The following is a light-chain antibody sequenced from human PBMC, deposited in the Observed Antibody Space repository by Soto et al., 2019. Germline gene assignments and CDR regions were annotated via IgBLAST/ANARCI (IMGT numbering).Light chain of an antibody. CDR3: ASWDDSLNGYV. CDR1: SSNIGSNT. Sequence: HSVLTQPPSASGTPGQRVTISCSGGSSNIGSNTVNWYQQLPGTAPKLLIYTNNQRPSGVPDRFSGSKSGTSASLAISGLQSEDEAVYYCASWDDSLNGYVFGTGTKVTVL. J-gene: IGLJ1*01. V-gene: IGLV1-44*01. CDR2: TNN.